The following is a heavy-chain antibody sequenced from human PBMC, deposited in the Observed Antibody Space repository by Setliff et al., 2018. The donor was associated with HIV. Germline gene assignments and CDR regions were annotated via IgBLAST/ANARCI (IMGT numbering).Heavy chain of an antibody. Sequence: GGSLRLSCAASGFTFSIYAIHWVRQAPGKGLEWVAVISYDGSDKYYADSVKGRFTISRDNTKNTLYLQMNSLRAEDTAVYYCARENYYVTEYWGQGTLVTVSS. CDR3: ARENYYVTEY. D-gene: IGHD3-10*02. CDR1: GFTFSIYA. CDR2: ISYDGSDK. V-gene: IGHV3-30*04. J-gene: IGHJ4*02.